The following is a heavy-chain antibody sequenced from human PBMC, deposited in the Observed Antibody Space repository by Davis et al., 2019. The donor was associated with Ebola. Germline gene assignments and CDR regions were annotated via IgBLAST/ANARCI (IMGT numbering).Heavy chain of an antibody. Sequence: PSETLSLTCSVSGASIRSNYYWARIRQPPGKGLEWIGALHYSGITYYNPSLKSRVTISVDSSEGQFSLRVSSVTAADTAVYYCGRHQEEDGSNPKPVDCWGQGTLVVVSS. J-gene: IGHJ4*02. CDR2: LHYSGIT. CDR3: GRHQEEDGSNPKPVDC. V-gene: IGHV4-39*01. CDR1: GASIRSNYY.